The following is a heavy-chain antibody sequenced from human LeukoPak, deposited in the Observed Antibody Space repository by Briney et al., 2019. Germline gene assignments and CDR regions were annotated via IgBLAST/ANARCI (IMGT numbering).Heavy chain of an antibody. CDR1: GFTFSSYG. J-gene: IGHJ3*02. CDR2: ISGSGGST. Sequence: GGTLRLSCAASGFTFSSYGMSWVRQAPGKGLEWVSAISGSGGSTYYADSVKGRFTISRDNAKNSLYLQMNSLRAEDTAVYYCARGEWEPDAFDIWGQGTMVTVSS. CDR3: ARGEWEPDAFDI. D-gene: IGHD1-26*01. V-gene: IGHV3-23*01.